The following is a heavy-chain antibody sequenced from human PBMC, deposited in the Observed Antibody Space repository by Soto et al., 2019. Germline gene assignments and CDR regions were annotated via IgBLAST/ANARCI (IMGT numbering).Heavy chain of an antibody. CDR2: IYSSGSI. J-gene: IGHJ1*01. V-gene: IGHV4-39*01. Sequence: SETLSLTCTVSGGSISSSSYYWGWIRQPPGKGLEWIGSIYSSGSIYYNPSLKSRVTISVDTSKNQFSLKLSSVTAADTAVYYCARPSSSWYGGIQHWGQGTLVTVSS. CDR3: ARPSSSWYGGIQH. CDR1: GGSISSSSYY. D-gene: IGHD6-13*01.